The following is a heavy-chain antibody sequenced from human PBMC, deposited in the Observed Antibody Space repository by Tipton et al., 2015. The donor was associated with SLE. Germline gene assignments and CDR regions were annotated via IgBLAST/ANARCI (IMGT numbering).Heavy chain of an antibody. J-gene: IGHJ6*02. Sequence: SLRLSCAASGFTFSSYAMHWVRQAPGKGLEWVAVISYDGSNKYYADSAKGRFTISRDNSKNTLYLQMNSLRAEDTAVYYCAPVLTGYYGMDVWGQGTTVTVSS. CDR3: APVLTGYYGMDV. CDR2: ISYDGSNK. V-gene: IGHV3-30*04. CDR1: GFTFSSYA. D-gene: IGHD4/OR15-4a*01.